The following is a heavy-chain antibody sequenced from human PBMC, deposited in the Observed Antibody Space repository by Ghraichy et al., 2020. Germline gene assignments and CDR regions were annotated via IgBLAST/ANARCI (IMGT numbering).Heavy chain of an antibody. J-gene: IGHJ4*02. CDR3: ARASPENVANGPGDY. CDR2: IWYDGGSK. Sequence: GGSLRLSCAASGFTFNNYGMHWVRQAPGKGLEWVALIWYDGGSKYYADSVEGRFTISRDKSKKTLYLQMDSLRVEDTAVYYCARASPENVANGPGDYWGQGTLVTVSS. V-gene: IGHV3-33*01. D-gene: IGHD1-14*01. CDR1: GFTFNNYG.